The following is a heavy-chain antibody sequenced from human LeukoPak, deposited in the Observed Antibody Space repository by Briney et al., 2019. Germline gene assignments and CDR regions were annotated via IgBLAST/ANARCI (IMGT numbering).Heavy chain of an antibody. CDR2: IYHSGST. V-gene: IGHV4-30-2*01. CDR3: ARGHGDYPFDY. J-gene: IGHJ4*02. CDR1: GGSISSGGYS. Sequence: SETLSLTCAVSGGSISSGGYSWSWIRQPPGKGLEWIGYIYHSGSTYYNPSLKSRVTISVDRSKNQFSLKLSSVTAADTAVYYCARGHGDYPFDYWGQRTLVTVSS. D-gene: IGHD4-17*01.